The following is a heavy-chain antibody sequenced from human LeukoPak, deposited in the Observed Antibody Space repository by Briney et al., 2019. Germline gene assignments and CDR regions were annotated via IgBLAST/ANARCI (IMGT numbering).Heavy chain of an antibody. V-gene: IGHV4-59*11. Sequence: PSETLSLTCTVSGGSISTHYWSWIRQPPGKRLEWIGYIYYSGSTNCNRYLESRVIISVAPSKNPFSLRLSSVTAVDTALYYCARRSFYYDSSGDYYAYFDFWGQGTLVTVSS. J-gene: IGHJ4*02. D-gene: IGHD3-22*01. CDR2: IYYSGST. CDR1: GGSISTHY. CDR3: ARRSFYYDSSGDYYAYFDF.